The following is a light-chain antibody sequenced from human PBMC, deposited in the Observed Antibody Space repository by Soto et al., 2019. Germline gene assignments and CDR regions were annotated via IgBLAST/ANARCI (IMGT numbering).Light chain of an antibody. CDR1: SSDIGAYNY. V-gene: IGLV2-14*01. Sequence: QSALTQPASVSGSPGQSITISCTGTSSDIGAYNYVSWYQQHPGKAHKLMIFEVRDRPSGVSNRFYGSKSGNTASLTISGLQAEDEADYYCSSYTSGSTPCVFGTGTKVTV. J-gene: IGLJ1*01. CDR3: SSYTSGSTPCV. CDR2: EVR.